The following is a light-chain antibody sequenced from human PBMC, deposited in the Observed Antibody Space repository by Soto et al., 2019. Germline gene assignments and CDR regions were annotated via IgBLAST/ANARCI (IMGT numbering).Light chain of an antibody. CDR1: SSDVGGYNR. CDR2: EVD. J-gene: IGLJ3*02. Sequence: QSALTQPASVSGSPGQSITISCVGTSSDVGGYNRVSWYQLHPGKAPKLMIYEVDNRPSGVSNRFSGSKSGITASLIISGLQAEDEADYYCSSFTVSDTWVFGGGTKLTVL. CDR3: SSFTVSDTWV. V-gene: IGLV2-14*01.